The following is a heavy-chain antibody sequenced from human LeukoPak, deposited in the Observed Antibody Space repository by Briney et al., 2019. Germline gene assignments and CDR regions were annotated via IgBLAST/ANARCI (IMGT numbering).Heavy chain of an antibody. Sequence: GGSLRLSCAASGFTFSSYSMNWVRQAPGKGLEWVSYISSSSSTIYYADSVKGRFTISRDNAKNSLYLQMNSLRAEDTAVYYCAREGRFGEKDVWGKGTTVTVSS. CDR3: AREGRFGEKDV. D-gene: IGHD3-10*01. CDR1: GFTFSSYS. CDR2: ISSSSSTI. J-gene: IGHJ6*04. V-gene: IGHV3-48*01.